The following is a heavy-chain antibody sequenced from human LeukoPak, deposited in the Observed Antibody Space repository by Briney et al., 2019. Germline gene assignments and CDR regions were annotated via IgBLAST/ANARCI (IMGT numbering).Heavy chain of an antibody. CDR2: ISSSGSPI. D-gene: IGHD6-13*01. J-gene: IGHJ4*02. V-gene: IGHV3-48*01. CDR1: GFTFDDYS. CDR3: ARETSSWYPMDS. Sequence: PGGSLRLSCAASGFTFDDYSMNWVRQAPGKGLEWVSYISSSGSPIYYADSLKGRFTISRDNAKNSLYLQINSLRVEDTAVYYCARETSSWYPMDSWGQGTLVTVSS.